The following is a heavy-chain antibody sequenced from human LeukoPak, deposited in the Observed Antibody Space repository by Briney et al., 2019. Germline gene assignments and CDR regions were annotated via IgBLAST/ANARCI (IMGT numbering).Heavy chain of an antibody. CDR2: MYLSGTT. CDR3: AGLVGRYSSGLYYYYFDY. Sequence: PSETLSLTCSVSGDSITTNNYYWGWIRQPPGKGLEWIGEMYLSGTTHSNPSVKSRVTISIDKSKNQFFLNLSSVTAADTAVYYCAGLVGRYSSGLYYYYFDYWGQGTLVTVSS. V-gene: IGHV4-39*07. J-gene: IGHJ4*02. D-gene: IGHD3-22*01. CDR1: GDSITTNNYY.